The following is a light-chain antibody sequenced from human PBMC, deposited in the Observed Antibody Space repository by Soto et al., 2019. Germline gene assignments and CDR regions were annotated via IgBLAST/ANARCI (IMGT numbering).Light chain of an antibody. CDR2: GAS. CDR1: HVSSYY. CDR3: QQYDNLPIT. Sequence: DIQLSQSPSALAASVGDRIPSTCQASHVSSYYLGWYQQKPGKAPGLLIYGASNREPGVPSRFSGSGSGTDFSLTISSLQPEDIAAYYCQQYDNLPITFGQGTRLEIK. J-gene: IGKJ5*01. V-gene: IGKV1-33*01.